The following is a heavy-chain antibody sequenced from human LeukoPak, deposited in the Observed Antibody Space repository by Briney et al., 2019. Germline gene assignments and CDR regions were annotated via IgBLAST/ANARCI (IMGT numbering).Heavy chain of an antibody. Sequence: QPGGSLRLSCAASGFTFSSYEMNWVRQAPGKGLEWVSYISSSGSTIYYADSVKGRFTISRDNAKNSLYLQMNSLRAEDTALYYCARDSTSPTLYYYMDVWGKGTTVTVSS. J-gene: IGHJ6*03. CDR1: GFTFSSYE. CDR3: ARDSTSPTLYYYMDV. V-gene: IGHV3-48*03. D-gene: IGHD3-16*01. CDR2: ISSSGSTI.